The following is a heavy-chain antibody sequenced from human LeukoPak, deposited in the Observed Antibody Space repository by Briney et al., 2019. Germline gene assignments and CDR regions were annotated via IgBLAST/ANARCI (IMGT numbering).Heavy chain of an antibody. Sequence: GGSLRLSFAASGFTVNSNYMSWVRPAPGKGLEWVSVIYSGGSTYYADSVKGRFTISRDNSKNTLYLQMNSLRAEDTAVYYCARDRSGYFQNWGQGTLVTVSS. CDR3: ARDRSGYFQN. CDR2: IYSGGST. J-gene: IGHJ1*01. CDR1: GFTVNSNY. V-gene: IGHV3-66*01. D-gene: IGHD3-3*01.